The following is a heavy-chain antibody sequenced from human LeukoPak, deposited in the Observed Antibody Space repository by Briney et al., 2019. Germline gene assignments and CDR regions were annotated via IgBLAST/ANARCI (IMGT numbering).Heavy chain of an antibody. CDR3: ASFGGNSTIDAFDI. Sequence: SETLSLTCAVYGGSFSGYYWSWIRQPPGKGLEWIXEINHSGSTNYNPSLKXRVTISVDTSKNQFSLKLSSVTAADTAVYYCASFGGNSTIDAFDIWGQGTMVTVSS. V-gene: IGHV4-34*01. D-gene: IGHD4-23*01. J-gene: IGHJ3*02. CDR2: INHSGST. CDR1: GGSFSGYY.